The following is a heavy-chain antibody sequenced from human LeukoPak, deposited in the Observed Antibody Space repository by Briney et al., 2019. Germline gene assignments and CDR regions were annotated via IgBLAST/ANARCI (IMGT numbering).Heavy chain of an antibody. CDR2: IKKEGSEI. Sequence: GGSLRLSCGASRFILGSYWMSWVRQAPGKGLEWVAKIKKEGSEINYVDSVKGRFTIYRDNAKNSLYLQRDSLRADDTAVYDCARQETSSYNGAFDIWGQGTMVTVSS. CDR1: RFILGSYW. CDR3: ARQETSSYNGAFDI. J-gene: IGHJ3*02. D-gene: IGHD1-26*01. V-gene: IGHV3-7*01.